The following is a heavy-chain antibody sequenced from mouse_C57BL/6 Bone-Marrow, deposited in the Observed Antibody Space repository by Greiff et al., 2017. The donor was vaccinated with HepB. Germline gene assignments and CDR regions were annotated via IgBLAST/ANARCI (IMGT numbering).Heavy chain of an antibody. CDR1: GFNIKDDY. Sequence: VQLQQSGAELVRPGASVKLSCTASGFNIKDDYMHWVKQRPEQGLEWIGWIDPENGDTEYASKFQGKATITADTSSNTAYLQPSSLTSEDTAVYYCTFITTVVAEDYWGQGTTLTVSS. J-gene: IGHJ2*01. V-gene: IGHV14-4*01. D-gene: IGHD1-1*01. CDR2: IDPENGDT. CDR3: TFITTVVAEDY.